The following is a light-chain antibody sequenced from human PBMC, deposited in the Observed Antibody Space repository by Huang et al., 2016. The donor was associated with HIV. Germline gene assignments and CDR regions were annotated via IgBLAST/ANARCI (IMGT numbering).Light chain of an antibody. CDR1: QSLDKS. CDR2: FAS. Sequence: EIVLTQFPDLQSVTPKEKVSITCRASQSLDKSLHWYQQKPGQAPKLLIKFASQSISGVPSRFNGRGSGTDFTLSIDGLEPEDAATYFCHQSSDLPHTFGQGTKLEI. V-gene: IGKV6-21*02. CDR3: HQSSDLPHT. J-gene: IGKJ2*01.